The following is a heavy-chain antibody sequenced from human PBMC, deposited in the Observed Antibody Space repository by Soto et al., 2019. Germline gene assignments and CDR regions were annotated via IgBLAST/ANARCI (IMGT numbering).Heavy chain of an antibody. CDR2: IIPISGTI. V-gene: IGHV1-69*01. Sequence: QVQLVQSGAEVKKPGSSVKVSCKASGGTFSTYGITWVRQASGQGLEWMGGIIPISGTINFAQEFQGRLTITPDESTSTVYMDLGSLTSEDTAVYYCASRERVDAFDVWGQGTLVTVSS. D-gene: IGHD1-26*01. CDR1: GGTFSTYG. J-gene: IGHJ3*01. CDR3: ASRERVDAFDV.